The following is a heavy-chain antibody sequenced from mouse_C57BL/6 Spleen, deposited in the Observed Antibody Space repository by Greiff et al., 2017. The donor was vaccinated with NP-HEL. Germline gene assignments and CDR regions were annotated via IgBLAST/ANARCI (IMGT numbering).Heavy chain of an antibody. J-gene: IGHJ2*01. CDR3: AHYYGSRYFDY. D-gene: IGHD1-1*01. CDR2: INPNNGGT. Sequence: EVQLQQSGPELVKPGASVKISCKASGYTFTDYYMNWVKQSHGKSLEWIGDINPNNGGTSYNQKFKGNATLTVDKSSSTAYMELRSLTSEDSAVYYCAHYYGSRYFDYWGQGTTLTVSS. CDR1: GYTFTDYY. V-gene: IGHV1-26*01.